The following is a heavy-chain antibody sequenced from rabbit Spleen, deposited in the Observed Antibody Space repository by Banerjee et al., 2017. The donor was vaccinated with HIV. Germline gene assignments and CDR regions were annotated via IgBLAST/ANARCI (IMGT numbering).Heavy chain of an antibody. CDR3: ARWTAGIPNYGSDAL. CDR2: IYSVSGST. V-gene: IGHV1S40*01. CDR1: GFSFSSNYW. J-gene: IGHJ4*01. Sequence: QSLEESGGDLVKPGGTLTLTCTASGFSFSSNYWMCWVRQAPGKGLEWIACIYSVSGSTWYASWVNGRFTISKASSTTVTLQMTSLTVADTATYFCARWTAGIPNYGSDALWGQGTLVTVS. D-gene: IGHD3-1*01.